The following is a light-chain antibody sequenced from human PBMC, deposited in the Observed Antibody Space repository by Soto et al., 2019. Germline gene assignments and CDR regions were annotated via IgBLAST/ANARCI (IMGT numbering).Light chain of an antibody. V-gene: IGLV2-18*01. Sequence: QSVLTQPPSVSGSPGQSVSISCTGTSTDFVSYNRVSWYQQPPGTAPKLMIYEVSKRPSGVPDRFPGSKSGNTASLTISGLQAADEADYYCSLYTSENAYVFVSGT. J-gene: IGLJ1*01. CDR3: SLYTSENAYV. CDR1: STDFVSYNR. CDR2: EVS.